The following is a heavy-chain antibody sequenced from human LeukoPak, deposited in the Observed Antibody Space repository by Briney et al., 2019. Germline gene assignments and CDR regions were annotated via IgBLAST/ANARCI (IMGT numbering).Heavy chain of an antibody. J-gene: IGHJ6*02. CDR1: GFTFSSYA. V-gene: IGHV3-23*01. CDR2: ISGSGGST. D-gene: IGHD1-26*01. CDR3: AKEQWAQREYYGMDV. Sequence: SGGSLRLSCAASGFTFSSYAMSWVRQAPGKGLEWVSAISGSGGSTYYADSVKGRFTISRDNSKNTLYLQMNSLRAEDTAVYYCAKEQWAQREYYGMDVWGQGTTVTVSS.